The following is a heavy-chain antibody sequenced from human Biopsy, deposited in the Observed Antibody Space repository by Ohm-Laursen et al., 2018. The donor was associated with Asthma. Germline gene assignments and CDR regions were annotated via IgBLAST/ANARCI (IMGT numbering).Heavy chain of an antibody. CDR2: GNTGNGDT. Sequence: ASVKVSCKASGYNFIGFAIHWVRQAPGQRLEWMGWGNTGNGDTKYSQKFQGRVTITRDTSASTAYMELRSLRSEDTATYYCARTYYDFLTGQVKDVFGVWGQGTMVTVSS. V-gene: IGHV1-3*04. CDR1: GYNFIGFA. CDR3: ARTYYDFLTGQVKDVFGV. D-gene: IGHD3-9*01. J-gene: IGHJ3*01.